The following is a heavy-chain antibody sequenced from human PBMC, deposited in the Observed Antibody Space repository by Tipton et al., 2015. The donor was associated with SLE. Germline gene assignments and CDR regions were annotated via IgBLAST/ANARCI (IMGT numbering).Heavy chain of an antibody. J-gene: IGHJ4*02. CDR3: ARVSLSSGYYFDN. D-gene: IGHD3-22*01. CDR1: GGSISSGGYF. V-gene: IGHV4-31*03. CDR2: IYYSGTA. Sequence: LRLSCTVSGGSISSGGYFWRWIRPHAGKGLGWIGYIYYSGTAYYNPSLKSRVTVSVDTSKTQFSLILSSVTAADTAVYYCARVSLSSGYYFDNWGQGTLVTVSS.